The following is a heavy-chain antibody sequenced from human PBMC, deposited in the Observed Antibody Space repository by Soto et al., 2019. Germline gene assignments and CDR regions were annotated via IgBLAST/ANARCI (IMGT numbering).Heavy chain of an antibody. Sequence: PGGSLRLSCAASGFTFSTYTMTWVRQAPGRGLEWVATIRYDGSNNYYLDSVEGRFTVSRDISKNTLYLQMNTLRAEDTAVYYCARDLSGPLDYWGQGTLVTVSS. CDR3: ARDLSGPLDY. CDR2: IRYDGSNN. CDR1: GFTFSTYT. J-gene: IGHJ4*02. V-gene: IGHV3-33*08.